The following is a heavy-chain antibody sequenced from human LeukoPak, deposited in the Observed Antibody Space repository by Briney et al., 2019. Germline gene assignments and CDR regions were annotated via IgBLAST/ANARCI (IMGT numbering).Heavy chain of an antibody. CDR2: IREDGTEK. CDR1: GFTFSGAW. CDR3: ARESRGYDILTGKYHRGYYSYYMDV. D-gene: IGHD3-9*01. Sequence: GGSLRLSCTASGFTFSGAWMTWVRQAPGKGLEWVANIREDGTEKNYVDSVKGRFTISRDNAKNSLYLQMNSLRAEDTAVYYCARESRGYDILTGKYHRGYYSYYMDVWGKGTTVTVSS. J-gene: IGHJ6*03. V-gene: IGHV3-7*01.